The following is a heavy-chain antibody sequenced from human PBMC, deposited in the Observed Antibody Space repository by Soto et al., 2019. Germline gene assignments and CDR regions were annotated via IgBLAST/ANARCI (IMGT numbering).Heavy chain of an antibody. V-gene: IGHV1-2*02. CDR3: ARENTVTVDNWFDP. D-gene: IGHD4-4*01. CDR1: GYTFTGYY. Sequence: SVKVYCKASGYTFTGYYMHWVRQAPGQGLEWMGWINPNSGGTNYAQKFQGRVTMTRDTSISTAYMELSRLRSDDTAVYYCARENTVTVDNWFDPWGQGTLVTVSS. CDR2: INPNSGGT. J-gene: IGHJ5*02.